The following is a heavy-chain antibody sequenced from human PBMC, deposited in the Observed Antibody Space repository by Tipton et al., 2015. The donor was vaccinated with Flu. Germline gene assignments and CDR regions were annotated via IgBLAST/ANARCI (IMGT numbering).Heavy chain of an antibody. CDR1: GCSISSYY. CDR3: ARVAHRSDYFGSGTFPRFFAFNL. CDR2: IYYSGST. Sequence: TLSLTCTVSGCSISSYYWSWIRQPPGKGLEWIGYIYYSGSTNYNPSLKSRVTISLDTSKNQFSLKLSSVTAADTAVYYCARVAHRSDYFGSGTFPRFFAFNLWGQGIVVTVSS. V-gene: IGHV4-59*01. J-gene: IGHJ3*01. D-gene: IGHD3-10*01.